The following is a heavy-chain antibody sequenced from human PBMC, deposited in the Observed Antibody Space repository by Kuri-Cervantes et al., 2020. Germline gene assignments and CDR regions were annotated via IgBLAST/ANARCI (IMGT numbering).Heavy chain of an antibody. CDR2: SITIFGTA. D-gene: IGHD2-2*01. J-gene: IGHJ6*02. CDR3: ARGGHKDIVVVPAAQAPVRYYYNGMDV. CDR1: GGTFSSNA. Sequence: SVKVSCKASGGTFSSNAIIWVRQAPGQGLEWLGGSITIFGTANYAQKFQDRVTITADESTSTAYMELSSLTSEDTAVYYLARGGHKDIVVVPAAQAPVRYYYNGMDVWGQGTTVTVSS. V-gene: IGHV1-69*13.